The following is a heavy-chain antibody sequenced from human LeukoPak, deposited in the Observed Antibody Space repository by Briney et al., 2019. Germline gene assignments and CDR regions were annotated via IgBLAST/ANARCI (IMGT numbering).Heavy chain of an antibody. CDR1: GGSFSGYY. Sequence: SETLSLTCAVYGGSFSGYYWSWIRQPPGKGLEWIGEINHSGSTNYNPSLKSRVTISVDTSKNQFSLKLSSVTAADTAVYYCARFLRFLVPRGSYYYYYGTDVWGQGTTVTVSS. CDR3: ARFLRFLVPRGSYYYYYGTDV. V-gene: IGHV4-34*01. D-gene: IGHD3-3*01. CDR2: INHSGST. J-gene: IGHJ6*02.